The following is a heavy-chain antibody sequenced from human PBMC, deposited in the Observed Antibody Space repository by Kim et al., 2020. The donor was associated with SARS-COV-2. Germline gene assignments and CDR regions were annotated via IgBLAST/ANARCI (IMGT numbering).Heavy chain of an antibody. V-gene: IGHV3-11*06. Sequence: TNYADSVKGRVTISRDNAKNSLYLQMNSLRAEDTAVYYCARGDYDYGMDVWGQGTTVTVSS. CDR3: ARGDYDYGMDV. CDR2: T. J-gene: IGHJ6*02.